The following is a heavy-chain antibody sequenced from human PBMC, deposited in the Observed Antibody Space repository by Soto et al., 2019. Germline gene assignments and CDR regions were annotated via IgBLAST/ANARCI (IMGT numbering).Heavy chain of an antibody. CDR3: ARVHPYSPTSNAFDI. Sequence: QVQLQESGPGLVKPSQTLSLTCTVSGGSISSGGYYWSWIRQHPGKGLEWIGYIYYSGSTYYNPSLKSRVTISVDTSKNQFSLKLRSVTAADTAVYYCARVHPYSPTSNAFDIWGQGTMVTVSS. CDR2: IYYSGST. D-gene: IGHD5-18*01. V-gene: IGHV4-31*03. CDR1: GGSISSGGYY. J-gene: IGHJ3*02.